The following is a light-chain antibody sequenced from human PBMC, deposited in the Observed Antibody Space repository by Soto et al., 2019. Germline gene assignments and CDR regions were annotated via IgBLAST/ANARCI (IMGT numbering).Light chain of an antibody. CDR3: QQYNSYLYT. J-gene: IGKJ2*01. Sequence: DIQMTQSPSTLSASVGDRVTITCRASQNIKTWLAWYQQKPGKAPRLLIYKASSLESGVPSRFGGSGSGTEFTLTISSLQADDFATYYCQQYNSYLYTFGQGTKLEIK. CDR1: QNIKTW. V-gene: IGKV1-5*03. CDR2: KAS.